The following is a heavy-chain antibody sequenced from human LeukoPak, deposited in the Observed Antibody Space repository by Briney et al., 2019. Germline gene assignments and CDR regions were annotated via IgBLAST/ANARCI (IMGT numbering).Heavy chain of an antibody. V-gene: IGHV1-69*05. J-gene: IGHJ5*02. D-gene: IGHD5-24*01. CDR1: GGTFRSYA. CDR2: IIPIFGTA. Sequence: ASVKVSCKASGGTFRSYAISWVRQAPGQGLEWMGGIIPIFGTANYAQKFQGRVTITTDESTSTAYMELSSLRSEDTAVYYCARAGGDGYNTNWFDPWGQGTLVTVSS. CDR3: ARAGGDGYNTNWFDP.